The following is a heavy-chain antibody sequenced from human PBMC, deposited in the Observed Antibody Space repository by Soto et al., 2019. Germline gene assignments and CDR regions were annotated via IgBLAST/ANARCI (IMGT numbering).Heavy chain of an antibody. V-gene: IGHV3-23*01. CDR2: MSGSGGST. Sequence: QAGGSLRLSCAASGFTFSSYAMSWVRQAPGKGLEWVSAMSGSGGSTYYADSVKGRFTISRDNSKNTLYVQMNSVRAEDTAIYYCAKDYSSSWYYPYGLEVWGLGTTVTVSS. CDR3: AKDYSSSWYYPYGLEV. CDR1: GFTFSSYA. J-gene: IGHJ6*02. D-gene: IGHD6-13*01.